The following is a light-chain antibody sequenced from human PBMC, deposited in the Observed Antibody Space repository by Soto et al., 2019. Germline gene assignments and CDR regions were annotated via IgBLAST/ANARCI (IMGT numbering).Light chain of an antibody. CDR2: DVS. CDR3: SSYTSSIPYV. CDR1: SSDVGGYNY. Sequence: QSVLTQPASVSGSPGQSITISCTGTSSDVGGYNYVSWYQQHPGKAPKLMIYDVSNRPSGVSNRFSGSKSCNTASLTISGLQAEDEADYYCSSYTSSIPYVFGTGTKLTVL. V-gene: IGLV2-14*01. J-gene: IGLJ1*01.